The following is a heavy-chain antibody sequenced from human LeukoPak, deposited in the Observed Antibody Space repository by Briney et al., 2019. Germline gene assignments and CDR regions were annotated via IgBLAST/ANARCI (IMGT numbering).Heavy chain of an antibody. D-gene: IGHD3/OR15-3a*01. V-gene: IGHV3-15*01. J-gene: IGHJ4*02. CDR3: TTDARNDFWNFDY. CDR1: GFTFSNAW. CDR2: IKSKTDGGTT. Sequence: GGSLRLSCAASGFTFSNAWMSWVRQAPGKGLEWVGRIKSKTDGGTTDYAAPVKGRFTISRDDSKNTLYLQMNSLKTEDTAVYYCTTDARNDFWNFDYWGQGTLVTVSS.